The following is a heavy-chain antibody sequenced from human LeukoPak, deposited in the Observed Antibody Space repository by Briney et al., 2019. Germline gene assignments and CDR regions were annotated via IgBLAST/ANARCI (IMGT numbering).Heavy chain of an antibody. V-gene: IGHV3-49*04. CDR1: GFTFRDYA. J-gene: IGHJ4*02. CDR2: IRSKASGGTT. CDR3: TRGYSIGY. D-gene: IGHD4-11*01. Sequence: GGSLRLSCTASGFTFRDYAMSWVRQAPGKGLEWAGFIRSKASGGTTEYTASVKGRFTISRDDSKSIAYLQMNSLITEDTAIYYCTRGYSIGYWGQGTQVTVSS.